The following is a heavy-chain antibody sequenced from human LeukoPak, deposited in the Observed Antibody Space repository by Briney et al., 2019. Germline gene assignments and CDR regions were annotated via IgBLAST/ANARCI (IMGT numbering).Heavy chain of an antibody. Sequence: SGPTLVKPTQTLTLTCTFSGFSLSTSGVGVGWIRQRPAKALEWLALIYWDDDKRYSPSLKSRLTITKDTSKNQVVLTMTNMDPVDTATYYCARTTVTTAFHIWGQGTMVTVSS. CDR3: ARTTVTTAFHI. D-gene: IGHD4-17*01. CDR2: IYWDDDK. CDR1: GFSLSTSGVG. V-gene: IGHV2-5*02. J-gene: IGHJ3*02.